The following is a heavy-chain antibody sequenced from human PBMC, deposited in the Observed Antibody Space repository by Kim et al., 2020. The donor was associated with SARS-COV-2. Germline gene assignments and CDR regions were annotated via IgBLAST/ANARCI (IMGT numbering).Heavy chain of an antibody. D-gene: IGHD3-22*01. CDR3: ARDTHYYDSSGGAFDI. V-gene: IGHV3-33*01. Sequence: GGSLRLSCAASGFSFSSYGMHWVRQAPGKGLQWVAVIWYDGSNKYYADSVKGRFTISRDNSKNTLYLQMNSLRAEDTAVYYCARDTHYYDSSGGAFDIWG. CDR2: IWYDGSNK. CDR1: GFSFSSYG. J-gene: IGHJ3*02.